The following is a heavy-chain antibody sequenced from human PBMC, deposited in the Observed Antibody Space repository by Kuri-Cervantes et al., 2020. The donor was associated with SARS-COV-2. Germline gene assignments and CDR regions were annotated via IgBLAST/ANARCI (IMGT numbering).Heavy chain of an antibody. Sequence: SETLSLTCTVSGYSISSGYYWGWIRQPPGKGLEWIGSIYHSGSTYYNPSLKSRVTISVDTSKNQFSLKLSSVTAADTAVYYCARDSLDCSSTSCYYYYMDVWGKGTTVTVSS. J-gene: IGHJ6*03. CDR3: ARDSLDCSSTSCYYYYMDV. CDR1: GYSISSGYY. D-gene: IGHD2-2*01. V-gene: IGHV4-38-2*02. CDR2: IYHSGST.